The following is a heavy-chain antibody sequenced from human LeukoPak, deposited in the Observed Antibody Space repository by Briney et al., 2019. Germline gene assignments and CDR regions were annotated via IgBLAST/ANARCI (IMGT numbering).Heavy chain of an antibody. Sequence: GASVKVSCKASGYTFTSYGISWVRQAPGQGPEWMGWISAYNGNTNYAQKLQGRVTMTTDTSTSTAYMELRSLRSDDTAVYYCARVGSYSYEGWFDPWGQGTLVTVSS. D-gene: IGHD3-10*01. CDR2: ISAYNGNT. J-gene: IGHJ5*02. CDR3: ARVGSYSYEGWFDP. CDR1: GYTFTSYG. V-gene: IGHV1-18*01.